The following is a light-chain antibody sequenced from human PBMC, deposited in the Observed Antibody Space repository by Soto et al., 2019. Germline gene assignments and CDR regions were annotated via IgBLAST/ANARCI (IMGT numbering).Light chain of an antibody. CDR2: KAS. CDR1: QSIGSW. V-gene: IGKV1-5*03. CDR3: QQLNNYPFT. J-gene: IGKJ3*01. Sequence: DIQMTQSPSTLSASVGDRVIITCRASQSIGSWLAWYQQKPGKAPKLLIYKASSLESAVPSRFSGSGSGTEFSLTISSLQPDDFATYYCQQLNNYPFTFGPGTKVDIK.